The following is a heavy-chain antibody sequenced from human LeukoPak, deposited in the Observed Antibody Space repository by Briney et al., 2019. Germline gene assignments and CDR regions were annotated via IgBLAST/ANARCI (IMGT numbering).Heavy chain of an antibody. D-gene: IGHD6-13*01. CDR1: GDSFSSYY. V-gene: IGHV4-39*07. J-gene: IGHJ5*02. Sequence: SETLSLTCTVAGDSFSSYYWGWIRQAPGKGLEWIGSIYYSGTTYYNPSLKSRVTVSRDTSKTHFSLKLTSVTAADTAVYYCARDHVAGNWFDPWGQGTLVTVSS. CDR3: ARDHVAGNWFDP. CDR2: IYYSGTT.